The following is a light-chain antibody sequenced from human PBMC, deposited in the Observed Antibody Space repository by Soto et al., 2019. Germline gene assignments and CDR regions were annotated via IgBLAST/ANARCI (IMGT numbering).Light chain of an antibody. Sequence: QSVLTQPPSVSGAPGQRVTISCTGGSSNIGAGSDVHWYQQLPGTAPKLLIYGNTNRPSGVPDRFSGSKSGTSASLAITGLQADDEADYYCQSYDSSLSGGVFGTGTKLTVL. CDR2: GNT. CDR1: SSNIGAGSD. V-gene: IGLV1-40*01. J-gene: IGLJ1*01. CDR3: QSYDSSLSGGV.